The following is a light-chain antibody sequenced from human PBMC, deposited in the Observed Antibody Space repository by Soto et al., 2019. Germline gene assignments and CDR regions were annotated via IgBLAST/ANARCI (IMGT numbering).Light chain of an antibody. Sequence: DIQMTQSPSSLSASVGDRVTITCQASQDISNYLNWYQQKPGKAPKLLIYDASNLETGVPSRFSGSGXGTDFTFTISSLQPEXIXTXXXQQYDNLPLTFGGGTKVEIK. CDR2: DAS. J-gene: IGKJ4*01. CDR1: QDISNY. V-gene: IGKV1-33*01. CDR3: QQYDNLPLT.